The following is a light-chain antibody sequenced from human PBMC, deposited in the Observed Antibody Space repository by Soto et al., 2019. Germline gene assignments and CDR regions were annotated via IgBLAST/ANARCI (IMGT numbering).Light chain of an antibody. V-gene: IGKV1-8*01. Sequence: AIRMTQSPASFSASTGERVTITCRASQGISSNLAWYQVKPGQAPRLLIYTASYLESGVPSRFSGSGSGTDFTLTISSLQSEDFAVYYCHQYFSSPLTFGGGTKVEIK. CDR3: HQYFSSPLT. J-gene: IGKJ4*01. CDR1: QGISSN. CDR2: TAS.